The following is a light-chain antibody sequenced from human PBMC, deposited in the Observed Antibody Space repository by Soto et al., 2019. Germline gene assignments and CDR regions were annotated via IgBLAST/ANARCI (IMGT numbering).Light chain of an antibody. CDR1: QSISTY. Sequence: DIQMTQSPSSLSASVGDRVTITCRASQSISTYLNWFQQKPGRAPKLLIYLTSTLQSGVPSMFSGSGSGTDFTLTISSLQPEDFATYYCQQSSTTPWTFGQGTKVDVK. J-gene: IGKJ1*01. CDR2: LTS. CDR3: QQSSTTPWT. V-gene: IGKV1-39*01.